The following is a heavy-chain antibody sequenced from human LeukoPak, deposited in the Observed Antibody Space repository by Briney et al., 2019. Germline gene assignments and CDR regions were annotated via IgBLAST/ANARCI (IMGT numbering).Heavy chain of an antibody. CDR3: ARAGYSYETLNWFDP. J-gene: IGHJ5*02. CDR1: GGTFSSYA. D-gene: IGHD5-18*01. V-gene: IGHV1-69*05. CDR2: IIPIFGTA. Sequence: SVKVSCKASGGTFSSYAISWVRQAPGQGLEWMGGIIPIFGTANYAQKFQGRVTITTDESTSTAYMELSSLRSEDTAVYYCARAGYSYETLNWFDPWGQGTLVTVSS.